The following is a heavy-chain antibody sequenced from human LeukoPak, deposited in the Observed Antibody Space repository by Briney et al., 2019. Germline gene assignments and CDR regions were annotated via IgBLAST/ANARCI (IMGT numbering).Heavy chain of an antibody. J-gene: IGHJ4*02. V-gene: IGHV5-51*01. D-gene: IGHD6-19*01. CDR1: GGTFSSYA. CDR3: ARRTAVAGPDFDY. CDR2: IYPGDSDT. Sequence: ASVKVSCKASGGTFSSYAISWVRQMPGKGLEWMGIIYPGDSDTRYSPSFQGQVTISADKSISTAYLQWSSLKASDTAMYYCARRTAVAGPDFDYWGQGTLVTVSP.